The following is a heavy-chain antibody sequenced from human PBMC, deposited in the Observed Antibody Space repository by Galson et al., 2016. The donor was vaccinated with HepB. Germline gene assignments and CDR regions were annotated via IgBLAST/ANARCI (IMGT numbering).Heavy chain of an antibody. D-gene: IGHD4/OR15-4a*01. CDR3: AKSGVNTLGAFDV. Sequence: ETLSLTCNVSGGSISSTNYYWGWIRQPPGKGLEWFGSIYYSGSTFYNPSLRSRLTISVDTSKNQFSLRLSYVTAADTAVYYCAKSGVNTLGAFDVWGQGTMVTVSS. CDR2: IYYSGST. J-gene: IGHJ3*01. V-gene: IGHV4-39*01. CDR1: GGSISSTNYY.